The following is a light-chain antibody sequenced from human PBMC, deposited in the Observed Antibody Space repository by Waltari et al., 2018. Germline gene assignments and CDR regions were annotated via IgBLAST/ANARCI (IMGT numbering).Light chain of an antibody. V-gene: IGKV3-15*01. CDR3: QQSKIWPA. Sequence: EIVMTQSPAPLSVSPGERATLSCRASQGISSDLAWYQQKPGQAPRLLIFGASTRATGVPARFSGSGSGTEFTLTISSLQSEDVGVYYCQQSKIWPAFGQGTKVEIK. CDR2: GAS. J-gene: IGKJ1*01. CDR1: QGISSD.